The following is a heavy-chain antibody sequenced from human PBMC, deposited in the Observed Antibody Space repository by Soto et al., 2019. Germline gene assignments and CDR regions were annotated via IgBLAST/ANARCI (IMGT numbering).Heavy chain of an antibody. CDR3: ARDRSYGDYRTTHWYFDL. J-gene: IGHJ2*01. Sequence: PGKGLEWVSVIYSGGSTYYADSVKGRFTISRHNSKNTLYLQMNSLRAEDTAVYYCARDRSYGDYRTTHWYFDLWGRGTLVTVSS. V-gene: IGHV3-53*04. D-gene: IGHD4-17*01. CDR2: IYSGGST.